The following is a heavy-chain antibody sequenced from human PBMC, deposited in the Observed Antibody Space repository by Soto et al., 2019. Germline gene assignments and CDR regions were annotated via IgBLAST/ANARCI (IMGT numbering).Heavy chain of an antibody. CDR2: IDPSDSYT. Sequence: PGESLKISCKGSGYSFTSYWISWVRQMPGKGLEWMGRIDPSDSYTNYSPSFQGHVTISADKSISTAYLQWSSLKASDTAMYYCARALMEDGPYNYGMDVWGQGTTVTVSS. J-gene: IGHJ6*02. CDR3: ARALMEDGPYNYGMDV. D-gene: IGHD1-1*01. V-gene: IGHV5-10-1*01. CDR1: GYSFTSYW.